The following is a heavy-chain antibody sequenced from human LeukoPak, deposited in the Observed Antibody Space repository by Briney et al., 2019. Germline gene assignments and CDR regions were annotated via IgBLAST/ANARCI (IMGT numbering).Heavy chain of an antibody. V-gene: IGHV3-33*06. CDR3: AKQPFRTYYYGSGSYSPPDY. CDR2: IWYDGSNK. CDR1: GFTFSSYG. Sequence: PGRSLGLSCAASGFTFSSYGMHWVRQAPGQGLEWVAVIWYDGSNKYYADSVKGRFTISRDNSKNTLYLQMSSLRAEDTAVYYCAKQPFRTYYYGSGSYSPPDYWGQGTLDTVSS. D-gene: IGHD3-10*01. J-gene: IGHJ4*02.